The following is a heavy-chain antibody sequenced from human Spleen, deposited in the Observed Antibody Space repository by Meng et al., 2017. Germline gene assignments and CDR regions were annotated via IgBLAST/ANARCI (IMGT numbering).Heavy chain of an antibody. V-gene: IGHV3-7*01. CDR2: INQDGSDK. Sequence: VLLVGSVGGLVKPGGSLSISCAASGFTFSSYWMTWVRQAPGKGLEWVANINQDGSDKYYVDSVKGRFTISRDNAKNSLYLQMNSLRAEDTAVYYCARERAAATWGQGTLVTVSS. CDR3: ARERAAAT. CDR1: GFTFSSYW. D-gene: IGHD6-13*01. J-gene: IGHJ5*02.